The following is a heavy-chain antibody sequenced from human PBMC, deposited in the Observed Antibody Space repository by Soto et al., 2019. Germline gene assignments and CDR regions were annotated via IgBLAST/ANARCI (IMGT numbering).Heavy chain of an antibody. CDR3: ARVADGYSSRWYRNVYGYFDL. Sequence: HVQLVQSGAEVKKPGASVKVSCKASGYTFTSYDINWVRHATGQGLEWMGWMKPNSGNTGYAQKFQGKVTMTRITSIRTAYMELSSLRSEDTAVYYCARVADGYSSRWYRNVYGYFDLWGRGTLVTVSS. J-gene: IGHJ2*01. V-gene: IGHV1-8*01. D-gene: IGHD6-13*01. CDR2: MKPNSGNT. CDR1: GYTFTSYD.